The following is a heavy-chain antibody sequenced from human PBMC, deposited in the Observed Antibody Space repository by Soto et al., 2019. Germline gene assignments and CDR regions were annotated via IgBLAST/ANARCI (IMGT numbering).Heavy chain of an antibody. CDR1: GLTFGHYA. V-gene: IGHV3-23*01. J-gene: IGHJ2*01. CDR3: AVTPNCGRDCSAASYWYFDI. Sequence: EVQLLESGGGLVQPGGSVRLSCAASGLTFGHYAMSWVRQAPGKGLEWVSAISGDSGRTYYADSVKGRFTISRDNSKNTLYLGMNTLRAEDTAVYYCAVTPNCGRDCSAASYWYFDIWGRGTLVSVSS. D-gene: IGHD2-21*02. CDR2: ISGDSGRT.